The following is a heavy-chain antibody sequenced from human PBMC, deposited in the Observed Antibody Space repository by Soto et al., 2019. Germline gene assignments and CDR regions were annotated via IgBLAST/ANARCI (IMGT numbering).Heavy chain of an antibody. CDR1: GGSISSYY. CDR2: IYYSGSP. J-gene: IGHJ6*02. V-gene: IGHV4-59*01. Sequence: SETLSLTCTVSGGSISSYYWSWIRQPPGKGLEWIGYIYYSGSPNYNPSLKSRVTISVDTSKNQFSLKLSSVTAADTAVYYCARDRGRAGTTTGKYYYYGMDVWGQGTTVTVSS. D-gene: IGHD6-19*01. CDR3: ARDRGRAGTTTGKYYYYGMDV.